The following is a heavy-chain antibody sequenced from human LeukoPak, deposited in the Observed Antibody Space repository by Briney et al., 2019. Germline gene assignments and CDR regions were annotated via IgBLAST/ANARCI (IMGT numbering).Heavy chain of an antibody. CDR3: ARDYRESVMGYCSGGSCYSFHYYYYMDV. V-gene: IGHV3-7*01. CDR1: GFTFSSYE. CDR2: IKQDGSEK. Sequence: GGSLRLSCAASGFTFSSYEMNWVRQAPGKGLEWVANIKQDGSEKYYVDSVKGRFTISRDNAKNSLYLQMNSLRAEDTAVYYCARDYRESVMGYCSGGSCYSFHYYYYMDVWGKGTTVTISS. D-gene: IGHD2-15*01. J-gene: IGHJ6*03.